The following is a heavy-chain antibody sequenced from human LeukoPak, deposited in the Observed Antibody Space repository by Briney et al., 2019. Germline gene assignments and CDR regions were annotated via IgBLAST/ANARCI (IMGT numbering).Heavy chain of an antibody. CDR2: IYYSGST. D-gene: IGHD3-10*01. CDR1: GGSISSYY. CDR3: ARVRVRYFDY. Sequence: PAGTLSLTCTASGGSISSYYRSWIRRPPGKGLEWNGYIYYSGSTNYNPSLKSRVTISVDTPKNQLSLKLSSVTAADTAVYYCARVRVRYFDYWGQGTLVTVSS. J-gene: IGHJ4*02. V-gene: IGHV4-59*01.